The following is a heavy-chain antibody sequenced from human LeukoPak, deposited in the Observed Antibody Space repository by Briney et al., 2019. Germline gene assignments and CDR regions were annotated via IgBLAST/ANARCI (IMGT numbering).Heavy chain of an antibody. J-gene: IGHJ5*02. CDR3: ARSRDIVVVPAYNWFDP. CDR1: GGSISSGDYY. Sequence: SETLSLTCTVSGGSISSGDYYWSWIRQPPGKGLEWIGYIYYSGSTNYNPSLKSRVTISVDTSKNQFSLKLSSVTAADTAVYYCARSRDIVVVPAYNWFDPWGQGTLVTVSS. V-gene: IGHV4-61*08. D-gene: IGHD2-2*01. CDR2: IYYSGST.